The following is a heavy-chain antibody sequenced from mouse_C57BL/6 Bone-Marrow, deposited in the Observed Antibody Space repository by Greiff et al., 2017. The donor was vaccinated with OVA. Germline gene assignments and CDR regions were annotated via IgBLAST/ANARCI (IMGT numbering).Heavy chain of an antibody. CDR1: GYSITSDY. D-gene: IGHD1-1*01. V-gene: IGHV3-8*01. CDR3: ARGGHYYGSSYCWYFDV. CDR2: ISYSGST. J-gene: IGHJ1*03. Sequence: EVHLVESGPGLAKPSQTLSLTCSVTGYSITSDYWNWIRKFPGNKLEYMGYISYSGSTYYNPSLKSRISITRDTSKNQYYLQLNSVTTEDTATYYCARGGHYYGSSYCWYFDVWGTGTTVTVSS.